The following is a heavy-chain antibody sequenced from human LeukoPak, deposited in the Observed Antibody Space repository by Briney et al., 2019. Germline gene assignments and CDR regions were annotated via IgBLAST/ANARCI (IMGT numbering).Heavy chain of an antibody. CDR3: TRDGGYSGFDFDY. CDR2: ITPSGVK. CDR1: GFSFTSHS. Sequence: TGGSLRLSCAASGFSFTSHSINRVRQALGKGLEWISYITPSGVKMYAESVSGRFTISRDNDRKSVHLQMISLRVEDTAMYFCTRDGGYSGFDFDYWGQGVLVTVSS. J-gene: IGHJ4*02. V-gene: IGHV3-21*01. D-gene: IGHD5-12*01.